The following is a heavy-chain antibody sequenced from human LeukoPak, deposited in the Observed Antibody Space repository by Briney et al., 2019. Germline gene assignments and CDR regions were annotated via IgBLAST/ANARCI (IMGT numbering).Heavy chain of an antibody. V-gene: IGHV3-48*01. Sequence: GGSLRLSCAASGFTFSSYSMNWVRQAPGKGLEWVSYISSSSSTIYYADSVKGRFTISRDNAKNSLYLQMNSLTAGDTAAYFRAGDPPWSGYDYWGQGTLVTVSS. CDR1: GFTFSSYS. CDR2: ISSSSSTI. J-gene: IGHJ4*02. CDR3: AGDPPWSGYDY. D-gene: IGHD5-12*01.